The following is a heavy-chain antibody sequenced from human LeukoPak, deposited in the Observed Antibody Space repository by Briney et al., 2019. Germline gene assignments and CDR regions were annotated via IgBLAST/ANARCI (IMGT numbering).Heavy chain of an antibody. CDR3: ARDYTQYYYYYYMDV. Sequence: PGGSLRLSCAASGFTFSSYWMHWVRQAPGKGLVWVSRINSDGSSTSYADSVKGRFTISRDNAKNTLYLQMNSLRAEDTAVYYCARDYTQYYYYYYMDVGGKGTTVTVSS. D-gene: IGHD3-16*01. CDR1: GFTFSSYW. CDR2: INSDGSST. V-gene: IGHV3-74*01. J-gene: IGHJ6*03.